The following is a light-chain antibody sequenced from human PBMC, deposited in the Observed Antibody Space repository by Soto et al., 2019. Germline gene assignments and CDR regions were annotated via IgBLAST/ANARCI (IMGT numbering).Light chain of an antibody. V-gene: IGLV2-14*01. Sequence: QSALTQPASMSGSPGQSITISCTGTSSNLGDYTFISWYQQHPGKAPKLIIYEVSNRPSGVSNRFSGSKSGNTASLTISGLQAEDEADYYCSSYTTSRNVLFGGGTQLTVL. CDR3: SSYTTSRNVL. J-gene: IGLJ2*01. CDR1: SSNLGDYTF. CDR2: EVS.